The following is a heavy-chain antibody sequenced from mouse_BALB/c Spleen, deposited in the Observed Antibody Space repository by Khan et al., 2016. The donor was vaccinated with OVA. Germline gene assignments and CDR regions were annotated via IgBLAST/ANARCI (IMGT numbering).Heavy chain of an antibody. CDR2: INTYTGEP. Sequence: QIQLVQSGPELKKPGETVKISCKASGYTFTNYGMNWVKQSPGKALKWMGWINTYTGEPTYADDFKGRFAFSLETSASTAYLQINNLRNEDTATYFCARPPYFSYTLDHWGQGTSVTVAS. D-gene: IGHD2-10*01. CDR3: ARPPYFSYTLDH. V-gene: IGHV9-3-1*01. J-gene: IGHJ4*01. CDR1: GYTFTNYG.